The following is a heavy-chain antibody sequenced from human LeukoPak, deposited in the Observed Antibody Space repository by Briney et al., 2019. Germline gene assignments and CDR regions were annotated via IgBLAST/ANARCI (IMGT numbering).Heavy chain of an antibody. CDR1: GFTFSSYA. D-gene: IGHD6-19*01. Sequence: TGGSLRLSCAASGFTFSSYAMSWVRQAPGKGLEWVSAISGSGDSTYYADSVKGRFTISRDNSKNTLYLQINSLRAEDTAVYYCAISVAPFGYWGQGTLVTVSS. CDR2: ISGSGDST. J-gene: IGHJ4*02. V-gene: IGHV3-23*01. CDR3: AISVAPFGY.